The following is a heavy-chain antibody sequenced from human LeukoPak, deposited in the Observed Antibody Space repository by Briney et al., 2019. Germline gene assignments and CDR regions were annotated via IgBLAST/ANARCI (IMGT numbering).Heavy chain of an antibody. D-gene: IGHD3-10*01. CDR2: MNPNSGNT. CDR3: ARVDGSGSNRDYYYYGMDV. CDR1: GYTFTSYD. J-gene: IGHJ6*02. V-gene: IGHV1-8*01. Sequence: ASVKVSCTASGYTFTSYDINWVRQATGQGLEWMGWMNPNSGNTGYAQKFQGRVTMTRNTSISTAYMELSSLRSEDTAVYYCARVDGSGSNRDYYYYGMDVWGQGTTVTVSS.